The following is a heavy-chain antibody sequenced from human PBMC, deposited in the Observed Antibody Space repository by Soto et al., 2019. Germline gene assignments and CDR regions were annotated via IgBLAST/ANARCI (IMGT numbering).Heavy chain of an antibody. CDR3: ARVVPAALRYYYYGMDV. CDR2: IYYSGST. D-gene: IGHD2-2*01. J-gene: IGHJ6*02. Sequence: SETLSLTCTVSGGSISSSSYYWGWIRQPPGKGLEWIGSIYYSGSTYYNPSLKSRVTISVDTSKNQFSLKLSSVTAADTAVYNCARVVPAALRYYYYGMDVWCQGTKVTVSS. CDR1: GGSISSSSYY. V-gene: IGHV4-39*01.